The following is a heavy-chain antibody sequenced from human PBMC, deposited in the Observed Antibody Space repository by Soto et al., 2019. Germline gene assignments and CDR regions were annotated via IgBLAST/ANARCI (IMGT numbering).Heavy chain of an antibody. V-gene: IGHV4-39*01. CDR3: ARLWFGELLISH. D-gene: IGHD3-10*01. Sequence: SETLSLTCTVSGGSISSSSYYWGWIRQPPGKGLEWIGSIYYTGSTYFNPSLKSRVTISVDTSTNQVSLKLSSVTAADTAVYYCARLWFGELLISHWGQGTLVTVSS. J-gene: IGHJ4*02. CDR1: GGSISSSSYY. CDR2: IYYTGST.